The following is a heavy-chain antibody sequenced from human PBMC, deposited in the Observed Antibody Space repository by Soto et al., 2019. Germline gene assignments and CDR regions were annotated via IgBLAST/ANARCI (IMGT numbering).Heavy chain of an antibody. CDR3: AREVVVGGSPWLDP. CDR2: MNANVDAT. J-gene: IGHJ5*02. CDR1: GFTFASND. D-gene: IGHD2-15*01. Sequence: ASVKVSCKASGFTFASNDINWVRQGPGQGLQWMGWMNANVDATDSPQEFKGRVSMTWNASISTAYLELHNLKSDDTAVYYCAREVVVGGSPWLDPWGQGSLVTVSS. V-gene: IGHV1-8*01.